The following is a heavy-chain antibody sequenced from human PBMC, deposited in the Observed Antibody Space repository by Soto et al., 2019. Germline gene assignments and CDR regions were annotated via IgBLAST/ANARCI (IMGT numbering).Heavy chain of an antibody. CDR2: IWYDGNKK. CDR3: AREPKRQGGLDV. V-gene: IGHV3-33*01. Sequence: QVQLEESGGGVVQSGRSLRLSCEASGFIFSNFGMHWVRQAPGKGLEWVAVIWYDGNKKYYVDSVKGRFTISRDNSKNTLDLQMDRLRVDDTAVYYCAREPKRQGGLDVWGQGTTVTVS. J-gene: IGHJ6*02. CDR1: GFIFSNFG.